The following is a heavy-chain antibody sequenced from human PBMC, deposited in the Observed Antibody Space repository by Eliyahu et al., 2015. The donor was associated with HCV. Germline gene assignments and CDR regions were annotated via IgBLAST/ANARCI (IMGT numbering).Heavy chain of an antibody. Sequence: QVQLQESGPGLVKPSETLSLTCTVSGGSISSYYXSWIRQPPGKGLEWIGYIYYSGSTNYNPSLKSRVTISVDTSKNQFSLKLSSVTAADTAVYYCARADLAYYYGSGPPTAFDYWGQGTLVTVSS. CDR1: GGSISSYY. CDR3: ARADLAYYYGSGPPTAFDY. V-gene: IGHV4-59*01. J-gene: IGHJ4*02. CDR2: IYYSGST. D-gene: IGHD3-10*01.